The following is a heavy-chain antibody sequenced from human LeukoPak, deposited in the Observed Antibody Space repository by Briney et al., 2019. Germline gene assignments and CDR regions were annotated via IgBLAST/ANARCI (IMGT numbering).Heavy chain of an antibody. CDR3: TREASGYSYGYEEH. CDR2: IYTSGST. V-gene: IGHV4-4*07. D-gene: IGHD5-18*01. J-gene: IGHJ1*01. CDR1: GGSISSYY. Sequence: SETLSLTCTVSGGSISSYYWNWIRQPARKGLEWIGRIYTSGSTDYNPSLKSRVTLSVDTSKNHLSLKVSSVTAADTAVYYCTREASGYSYGYEEHWGQGTLVTVSS.